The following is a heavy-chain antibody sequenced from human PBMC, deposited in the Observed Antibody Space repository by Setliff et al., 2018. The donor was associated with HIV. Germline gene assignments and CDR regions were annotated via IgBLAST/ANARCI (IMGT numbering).Heavy chain of an antibody. V-gene: IGHV3-48*01. J-gene: IGHJ4*02. CDR3: ARISSAWYLVDY. CDR1: GFTFSTYS. CDR2: ISSSSESI. Sequence: PGGSLRLSCAASGFTFSTYSINWVRQAPGQGLEWVSFISSSSESISYADSVKGRFTISRDNGKNSLYLQMNSLRAEDTAVYYCARISSAWYLVDYWGQGALVTVSS. D-gene: IGHD6-13*01.